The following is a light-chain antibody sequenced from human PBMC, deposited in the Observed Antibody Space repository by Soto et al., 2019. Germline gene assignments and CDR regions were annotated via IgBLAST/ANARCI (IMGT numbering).Light chain of an antibody. Sequence: QSVLTQPPSVSAAPGQKVTISCSGSSSTIGSNYVSWYQQVPGTAPKLLIYENDNRPSGIPDRFSGSKSGTSATLGVTGLQIGDEADYFCGTWDSRLRAHVFATGTKVTVL. CDR2: END. V-gene: IGLV1-51*02. CDR3: GTWDSRLRAHV. J-gene: IGLJ1*01. CDR1: SSTIGSNY.